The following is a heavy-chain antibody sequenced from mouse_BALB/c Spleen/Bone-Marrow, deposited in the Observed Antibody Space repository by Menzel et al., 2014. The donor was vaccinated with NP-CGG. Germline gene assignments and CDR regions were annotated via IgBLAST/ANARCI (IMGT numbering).Heavy chain of an antibody. CDR3: ARSSSYDYGVGFAY. CDR1: GYSITRDYA. J-gene: IGHJ3*01. D-gene: IGHD2-4*01. V-gene: IGHV3-2*02. Sequence: EVQLVESGPGLVKPSQSLSLTCIVTGYSITRDYAWNWIRQFPGNKLEWMGYISYSGSTTYNPSLESRISITRDTSKNQFFLQLNSMTTEDTATYYCARSSSYDYGVGFAYWGQGTLVTVSA. CDR2: ISYSGST.